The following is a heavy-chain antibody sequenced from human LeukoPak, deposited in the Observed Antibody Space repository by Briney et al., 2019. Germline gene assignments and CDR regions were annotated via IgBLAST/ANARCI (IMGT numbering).Heavy chain of an antibody. CDR2: INHRGDT. Sequence: SSETLSLTCAVSGGSFSSYYWSWIRQSPGKGLDWIAEINHRGDTNYNPSAKNRVTISVDTSKIQFSLKVAALTAADTAVYYCARGPTISETGYFDDWGQETLVTVSS. CDR1: GGSFSSYY. D-gene: IGHD1-1*01. V-gene: IGHV4-34*01. J-gene: IGHJ4*03. CDR3: ARGPTISETGYFDD.